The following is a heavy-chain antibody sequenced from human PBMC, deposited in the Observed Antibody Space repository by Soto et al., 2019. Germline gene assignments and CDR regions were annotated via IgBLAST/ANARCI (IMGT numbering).Heavy chain of an antibody. Sequence: QVQLVQSGAEVKKPGSSVKVSCKASGGTFSNYAISWVRQAPGQGLEWMGGITPIFGTTTYAQRLHVRVTMTADDSSTTAHMELSSLRSEDTAVYYCARVITVTPVGYYGMDVWGQGTTVTVSS. CDR2: ITPIFGTT. CDR3: ARVITVTPVGYYGMDV. D-gene: IGHD4-4*01. J-gene: IGHJ6*02. V-gene: IGHV1-69*01. CDR1: GGTFSNYA.